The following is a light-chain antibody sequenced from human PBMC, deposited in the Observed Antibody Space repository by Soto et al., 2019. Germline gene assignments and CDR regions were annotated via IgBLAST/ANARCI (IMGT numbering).Light chain of an antibody. CDR3: QQYGSAPAWT. CDR2: GAS. J-gene: IGKJ1*01. V-gene: IGKV3-20*01. Sequence: EIVLTQSPGTLSLSPGERATLSCRASQSISSSYLAWYQQKPGQAPRLLIYGASKRATGIPDRFSGSGSGTDVTLTISRLESEDLAVYYCQQYGSAPAWTFGQGTKGEIK. CDR1: QSISSSY.